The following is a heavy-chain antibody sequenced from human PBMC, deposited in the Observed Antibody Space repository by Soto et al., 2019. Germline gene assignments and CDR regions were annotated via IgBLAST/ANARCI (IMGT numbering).Heavy chain of an antibody. Sequence: PGGSLRLSCAGSGFNLYYYAVYWVRQVPGKGLEWVSSISWNSGNKVYADSVKGRFTISRDNGKNTLYLQMNSLRAEDTALYYCAKSHPSGWNYFDYWGQGPLVTVSS. D-gene: IGHD6-19*01. CDR3: AKSHPSGWNYFDY. CDR1: GFNLYYYA. CDR2: ISWNSGNK. J-gene: IGHJ4*02. V-gene: IGHV3-9*01.